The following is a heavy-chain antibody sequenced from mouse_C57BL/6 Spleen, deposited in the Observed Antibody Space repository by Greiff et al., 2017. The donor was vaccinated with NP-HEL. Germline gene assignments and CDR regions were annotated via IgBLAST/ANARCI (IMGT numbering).Heavy chain of an antibody. CDR3: ARRTALYAMDY. Sequence: QVHVKQSGAELARPGASVKLSCKASGYTFTSYGISWVKQRTGQGLEWIGEIYPRSGNTYYNEKFKGKATLTADKSSSTAYMELRSLTSEDSAVYFCARRTALYAMDYWGQGTSVTVSS. J-gene: IGHJ4*01. CDR2: IYPRSGNT. CDR1: GYTFTSYG. D-gene: IGHD4-1*01. V-gene: IGHV1-81*01.